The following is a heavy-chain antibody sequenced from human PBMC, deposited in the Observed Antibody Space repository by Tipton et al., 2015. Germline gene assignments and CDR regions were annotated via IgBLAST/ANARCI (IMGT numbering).Heavy chain of an antibody. V-gene: IGHV3-23*01. CDR1: GFTFSSYA. J-gene: IGHJ4*02. CDR3: AIRGRFFY. Sequence: SLRLSCAASGFTFSSYAMSWVRQAPGKGLEWVSTISGSGGSTYYADSVKGRFTISRDNSKNTLYLQMNSLRPEDTAVYYCAIRGRFFYWGQGTLVTVSS. D-gene: IGHD1-26*01. CDR2: ISGSGGST.